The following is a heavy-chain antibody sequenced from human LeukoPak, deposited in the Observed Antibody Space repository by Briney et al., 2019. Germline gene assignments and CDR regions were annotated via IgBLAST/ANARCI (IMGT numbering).Heavy chain of an antibody. D-gene: IGHD3-22*01. Sequence: PGGSLRLSCAASGFTFSSYGMHWVRQAPGKGLEWVAFIRHDGSNKYYADSVKGRFTISRDDSKNTLYLQMNSLKTEDTAVYYCTTLRSYYDSSGYDYWGQGTLVTVSS. CDR3: TTLRSYYDSSGYDY. J-gene: IGHJ4*02. CDR1: GFTFSSYG. CDR2: IRHDGSNK. V-gene: IGHV3-30*02.